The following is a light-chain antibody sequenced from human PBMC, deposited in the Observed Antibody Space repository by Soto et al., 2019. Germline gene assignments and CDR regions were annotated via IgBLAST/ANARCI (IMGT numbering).Light chain of an antibody. CDR2: DAS. CDR1: QSVSGW. J-gene: IGKJ1*01. Sequence: DIHMTQSPSTLSASFGERVTVTCRASQSVSGWLAWYQQKPGEAPKLLIYDASALPRGVPSRFSGSGSGTEFTLTISSLQPDDFATYYCQHYNSYSEAFGQGTKVDIK. V-gene: IGKV1-5*01. CDR3: QHYNSYSEA.